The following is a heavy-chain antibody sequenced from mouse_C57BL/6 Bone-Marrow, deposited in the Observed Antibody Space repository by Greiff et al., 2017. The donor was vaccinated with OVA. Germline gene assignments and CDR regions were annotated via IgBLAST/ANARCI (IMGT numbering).Heavy chain of an antibody. V-gene: IGHV1-15*01. CDR1: GYTFTDYE. CDR3: ARGYSNCYAMDY. J-gene: IGHJ4*01. CDR2: IDPETGGT. D-gene: IGHD2-5*01. Sequence: QVQLQQSGAELVRPGASVTLSCKASGYTFTDYEMHWVKQTPVHGLEWIGAIDPETGGTAYNQKFKGKAILTADKSSSTAYMELRSLTSEDSAVDDCARGYSNCYAMDYWGQGTSATVSS.